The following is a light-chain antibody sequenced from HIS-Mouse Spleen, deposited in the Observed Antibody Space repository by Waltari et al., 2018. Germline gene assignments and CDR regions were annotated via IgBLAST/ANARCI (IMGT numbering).Light chain of an antibody. CDR3: QQYGSSPPWT. J-gene: IGKJ1*01. CDR1: QSVSSSY. Sequence: EIVLTQSPGTLSLSPGDRAILSCRASQSVSSSYLAWYQQKPGQAPRLLIYGASSRATGIPDRFSGSGSGTDFTLTISRLEPEDFAVYYCQQYGSSPPWTFGQGTKVEIK. CDR2: GAS. V-gene: IGKV3-20*01.